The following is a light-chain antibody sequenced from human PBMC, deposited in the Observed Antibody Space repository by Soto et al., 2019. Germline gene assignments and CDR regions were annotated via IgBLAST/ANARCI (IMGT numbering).Light chain of an antibody. Sequence: DIQMTQSPSSVSASVGDRVTITCRASHVISSWLAWYQQKPGKAPKLLIYAASRLQSGVPSRFSGSXSGADFTLTISSLQPEDVATYYCQQTNNFPYTFGQGTKLEIK. CDR1: HVISSW. V-gene: IGKV1-12*01. CDR3: QQTNNFPYT. CDR2: AAS. J-gene: IGKJ2*01.